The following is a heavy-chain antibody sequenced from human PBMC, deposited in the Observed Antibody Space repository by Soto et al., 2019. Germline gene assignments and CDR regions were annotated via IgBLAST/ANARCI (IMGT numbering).Heavy chain of an antibody. CDR2: IYPGDSDT. D-gene: IGHD2-2*01. CDR3: ARYYCSSTSCYLGGAFDI. CDR1: GYSFTSYW. Sequence: PGESLKISCKGSGYSFTSYWIGWVRQMPGKGLEWMGIIYPGDSDTRYSPSFQGQVTISADKSITTAYLQWSSLKASDTAMYYCARYYCSSTSCYLGGAFDIWGQGTMVTVSS. V-gene: IGHV5-51*01. J-gene: IGHJ3*02.